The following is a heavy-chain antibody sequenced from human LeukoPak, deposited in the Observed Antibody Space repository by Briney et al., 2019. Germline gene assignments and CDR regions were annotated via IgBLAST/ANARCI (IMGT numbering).Heavy chain of an antibody. CDR3: IRVYNSTWYGSYFDS. CDR2: IRNKPNGYTT. J-gene: IGHJ4*02. V-gene: IGHV3-72*01. Sequence: GGSLRLSCAASGFTFSDHYMDWVRQAPGKGLEWVGRIRNKPNGYTTEYAASVKGRFTISRDDSRNSLFLQMNGLKTEDMAVYYCIRVYNSTWYGSYFDSWGQGTLVTVSS. D-gene: IGHD6-13*01. CDR1: GFTFSDHY.